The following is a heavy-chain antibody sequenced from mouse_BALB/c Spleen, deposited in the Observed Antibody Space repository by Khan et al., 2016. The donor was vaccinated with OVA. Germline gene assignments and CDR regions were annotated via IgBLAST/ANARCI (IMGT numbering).Heavy chain of an antibody. V-gene: IGHV5-6*01. D-gene: IGHD4-1*01. Sequence: EVELVESGGDLVKPGGSLKLSCAASGFTFSAYSMSWVRQTPDKRLEWVATISSGADYTYYPDGVKGRFTISRANAKNTLYLQMSSLKSEDTAMYYCASHLTGSFAYWGQGTLVTVSA. J-gene: IGHJ3*01. CDR1: GFTFSAYS. CDR2: ISSGADYT. CDR3: ASHLTGSFAY.